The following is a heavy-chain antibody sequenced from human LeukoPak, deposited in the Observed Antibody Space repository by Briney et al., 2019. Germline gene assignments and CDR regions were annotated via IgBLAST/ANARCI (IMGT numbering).Heavy chain of an antibody. V-gene: IGHV3-49*03. J-gene: IGHJ5*02. Sequence: PGGSLRLSCTASGFTFGDYAMSWFRQAPGKGLEWVGFIRSKAYGGTTEYAASVKGRFTISRDDSKSIAYLRMNSLKTEDTAVYYCTRATTSRPFDPWGQGTLVTVSS. CDR3: TRATTSRPFDP. D-gene: IGHD4-17*01. CDR1: GFTFGDYA. CDR2: IRSKAYGGTT.